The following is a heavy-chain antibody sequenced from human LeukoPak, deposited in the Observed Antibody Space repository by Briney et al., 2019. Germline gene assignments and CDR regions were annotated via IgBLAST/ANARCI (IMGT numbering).Heavy chain of an antibody. D-gene: IGHD3-3*01. V-gene: IGHV3-7*01. J-gene: IGHJ4*02. CDR3: ARIDCITIFGVVIAYPFDY. Sequence: GGTLRLSFAASGFTFSIYWMSWVRQAPGKGLEWVANIKQDGSEKYYVDSVKGRFTISRDNAKNSLYLQMNSLRAEDTAVYYCARIDCITIFGVVIAYPFDYWGQGTLVTVSS. CDR1: GFTFSIYW. CDR2: IKQDGSEK.